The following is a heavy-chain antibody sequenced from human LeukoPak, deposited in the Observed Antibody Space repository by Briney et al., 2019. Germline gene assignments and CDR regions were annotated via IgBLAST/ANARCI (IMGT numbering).Heavy chain of an antibody. Sequence: SVKVSCKASGGTFSSYAISWVRQAPGQGLEWMERIIPILGIANYAQKFQGRVTITADKSTSTAYMELSSLRSEDTAVYYCASRRNYYDSPFNYWGQGTLVTVSS. J-gene: IGHJ4*02. CDR3: ASRRNYYDSPFNY. V-gene: IGHV1-69*04. D-gene: IGHD3-22*01. CDR1: GGTFSSYA. CDR2: IIPILGIA.